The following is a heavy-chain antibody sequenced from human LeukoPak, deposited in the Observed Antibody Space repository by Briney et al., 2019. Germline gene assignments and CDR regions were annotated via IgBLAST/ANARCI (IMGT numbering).Heavy chain of an antibody. D-gene: IGHD1-26*01. Sequence: PGGSLRLSCAASGFTVSNYWMGWVRQAPGKGLEWVANIKQDGSQKYFGDSVKGRFTISRDNAENSLFLQMSSLRDEDTAVYYCARDSGSYHFDSCWGQGTLVTVSS. CDR3: ARDSGSYHFDSC. V-gene: IGHV3-7*01. CDR2: IKQDGSQK. CDR1: GFTVSNYW. J-gene: IGHJ4*02.